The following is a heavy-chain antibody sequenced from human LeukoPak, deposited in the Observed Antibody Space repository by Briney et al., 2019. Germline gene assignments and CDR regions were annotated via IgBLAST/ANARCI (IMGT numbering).Heavy chain of an antibody. CDR1: GYTFTSYD. Sequence: ASVKVSCKASGYTFTSYDMNWVRQATGQGLEWMGWMNPNSGNTGYAQKFQGRVTMTRNTSISTAYMELSSLRSEDTAVYYCARGLFRGVRGVHPYPGYWGQGTLVTVSS. D-gene: IGHD3-10*01. CDR3: ARGLFRGVRGVHPYPGY. V-gene: IGHV1-8*01. J-gene: IGHJ4*02. CDR2: MNPNSGNT.